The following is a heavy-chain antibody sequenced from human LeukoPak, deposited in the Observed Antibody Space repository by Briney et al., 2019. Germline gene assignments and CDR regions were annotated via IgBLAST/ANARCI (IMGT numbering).Heavy chain of an antibody. Sequence: PSETLSLTCTVSGGSISTYYWNWIRQPPGKGLECIGYIDYSGSTNYNPSLKNRVAISVDTSKNHFSLKLSSVTAADTAVYYCARGFGYDSTGYRAFDIWGQGTMVTVSS. V-gene: IGHV4-59*01. J-gene: IGHJ3*02. CDR2: IDYSGST. CDR3: ARGFGYDSTGYRAFDI. D-gene: IGHD3-22*01. CDR1: GGSISTYY.